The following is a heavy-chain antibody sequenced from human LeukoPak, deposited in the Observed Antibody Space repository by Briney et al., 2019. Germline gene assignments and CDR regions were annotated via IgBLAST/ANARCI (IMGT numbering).Heavy chain of an antibody. CDR1: GYTYTGYY. CDR3: AREGGYSYYFDY. J-gene: IGHJ4*02. D-gene: IGHD5-18*01. V-gene: IGHV1-46*01. CDR2: INPSGGST. Sequence: ASVKVSYKASGYTYTGYYMHWVRQAPGQGLEWMGIINPSGGSTSYAQKFQGRVTMTRDTSTSTVYMELSSLRSEDTAVHFCAREGGYSYYFDYWGQGTLVTVSS.